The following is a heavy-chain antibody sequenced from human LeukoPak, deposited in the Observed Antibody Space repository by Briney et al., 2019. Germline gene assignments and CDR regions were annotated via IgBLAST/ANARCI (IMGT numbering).Heavy chain of an antibody. CDR1: GGSISSYY. D-gene: IGHD6-19*01. CDR3: ARLIAVYAFDI. J-gene: IGHJ3*02. Sequence: PSETLSLTCTVSGGSISSYYWSWIRQPPGKGLEWIGYIYYSGSTNYNPSLKSRVTISVDTSKNQFSLKLSSVTAADTAVYYCARLIAVYAFDIWGQGTMVTVSS. V-gene: IGHV4-59*01. CDR2: IYYSGST.